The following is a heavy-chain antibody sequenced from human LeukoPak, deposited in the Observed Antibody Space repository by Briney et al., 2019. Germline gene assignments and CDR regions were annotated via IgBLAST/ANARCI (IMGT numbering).Heavy chain of an antibody. Sequence: PGGSLRLSCAASGFDFEDYAIHWVRQVPGKGLEWVSGISWNSGAKAYADSVRGRFTISRDNAKNSLYLQMNSLRAEDTAVYYCARDQSSFDAFDIWGQGTMVTVSS. CDR1: GFDFEDYA. J-gene: IGHJ3*02. D-gene: IGHD6-13*01. CDR2: ISWNSGAK. V-gene: IGHV3-9*01. CDR3: ARDQSSFDAFDI.